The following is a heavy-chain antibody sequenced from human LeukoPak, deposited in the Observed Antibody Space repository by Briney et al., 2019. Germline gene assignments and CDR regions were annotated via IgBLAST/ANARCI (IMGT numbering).Heavy chain of an antibody. D-gene: IGHD6-13*01. V-gene: IGHV1-69*04. CDR2: IIPILGIA. CDR3: ARKEQLVPYGMDV. Sequence: SVKVSCKASGGTFSSYAISWVRQAPGQGLEWMGRIIPILGIANYAQKFQGRVTITADKSTSTAYMELSSLRSEDTAVYYCARKEQLVPYGMDVWGQGTTVTVSS. J-gene: IGHJ6*02. CDR1: GGTFSSYA.